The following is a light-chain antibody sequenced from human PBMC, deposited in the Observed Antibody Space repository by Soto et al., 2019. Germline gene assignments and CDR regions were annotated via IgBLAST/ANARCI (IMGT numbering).Light chain of an antibody. V-gene: IGLV2-23*01. J-gene: IGLJ1*01. CDR3: FSYAGSSTYV. CDR1: SSDVGSYNL. CDR2: EGS. Sequence: QSVLTQPASVSGSPGQSTTISCTGTSSDVGSYNLVSWYQQHPGKAPKLMIYEGSKRPSGVSNRFSGSKSGNTASLTISGLQAEDEADYYCFSYAGSSTYVFGTGTKLTVL.